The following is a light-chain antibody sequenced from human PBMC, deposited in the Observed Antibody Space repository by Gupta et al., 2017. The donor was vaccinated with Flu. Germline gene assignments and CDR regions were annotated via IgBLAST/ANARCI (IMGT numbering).Light chain of an antibody. CDR3: CAYVGAFF. Sequence: QSALTQPASVTGSPGQSITISCTGTSRDLDLVSWYQQQPGKAPKLIIYEATERPSGVSNRFSGSKAGNTASLTVSGLRAEDEADYYCCAYVGAFFVGTGTKVSVL. V-gene: IGLV2-23*01. CDR1: SRDLDL. CDR2: EAT. J-gene: IGLJ1*01.